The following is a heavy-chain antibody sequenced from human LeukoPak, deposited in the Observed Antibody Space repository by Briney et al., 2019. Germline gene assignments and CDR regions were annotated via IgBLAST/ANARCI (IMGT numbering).Heavy chain of an antibody. D-gene: IGHD2-2*01. J-gene: IGHJ6*03. CDR1: GFTFDDYG. CDR2: INWKGGST. CDR3: ARDFEYCSSTSCPYYYYYMDV. V-gene: IGHV3-20*04. Sequence: GGSLRLSCAASGFTFDDYGMSWVRQAPGKGLEWVSGINWKGGSTGYADSVKGRFTISRDNAKNTLYLQMNSLRAEDTAVYYCARDFEYCSSTSCPYYYYYMDVWGKGTTVTVSS.